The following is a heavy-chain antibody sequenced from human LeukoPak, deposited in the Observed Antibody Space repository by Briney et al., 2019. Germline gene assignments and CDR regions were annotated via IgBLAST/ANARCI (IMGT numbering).Heavy chain of an antibody. V-gene: IGHV1-69*13. J-gene: IGHJ4*02. CDR2: IIPIFGTA. Sequence: SVKVSCKASGGTFSSYAISWVRQAPGQGLEWMGGIIPIFGTANYAQKFQGRVTITADGSMSTAYMELSSLRSEDTAMYYCARDEALRIAAVGSFDYWGQGTLVTVSS. D-gene: IGHD6-25*01. CDR3: ARDEALRIAAVGSFDY. CDR1: GGTFSSYA.